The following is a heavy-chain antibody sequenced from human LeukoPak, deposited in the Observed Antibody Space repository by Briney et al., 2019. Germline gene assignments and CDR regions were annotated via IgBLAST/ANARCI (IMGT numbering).Heavy chain of an antibody. V-gene: IGHV3-48*01. Sequence: GGSLRLSCAASGFTFSSYTMNWVRQPPGKGLEWVSNIGTSSTTIYYADSVKGRFTISRDNAKNSLYLQMNSLRAEDTAVYYCARPPMPYSSSSGGYWGQGTLVTVSS. J-gene: IGHJ4*02. CDR3: ARPPMPYSSSSGGY. CDR2: IGTSSTTI. CDR1: GFTFSSYT. D-gene: IGHD6-6*01.